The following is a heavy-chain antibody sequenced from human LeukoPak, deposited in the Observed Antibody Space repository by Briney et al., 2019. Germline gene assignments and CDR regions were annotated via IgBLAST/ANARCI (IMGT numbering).Heavy chain of an antibody. D-gene: IGHD2-15*01. Sequence: KPGGSLRLSCAASGFTFSNAWMSWVRQAPGKGLEWVGRIKSKTDGGTTDYAAPVKGRFTISRDDSKNTLYLQMNSLKTEDTAVYYCTTAHYCSGGSCYSEFDYWGQGTLVTVSS. CDR2: IKSKTDGGTT. CDR1: GFTFSNAW. V-gene: IGHV3-15*01. CDR3: TTAHYCSGGSCYSEFDY. J-gene: IGHJ4*02.